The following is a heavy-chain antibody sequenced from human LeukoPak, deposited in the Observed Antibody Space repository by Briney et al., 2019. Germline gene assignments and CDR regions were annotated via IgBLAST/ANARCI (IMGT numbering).Heavy chain of an antibody. CDR2: LSADRATT. CDR1: GFIFGRCS. CDR3: ARKSASGNYPLDY. Sequence: GGSLRLSCAAWGFIFGRCSMTWVREAPGKGLGWVSVLSADRATTFYADSERGGFTISRDNAKNTVFLQMSSLRAEDTALYYCARKSASGNYPLDYWGQGTLVTVSS. J-gene: IGHJ4*02. V-gene: IGHV3-23*01. D-gene: IGHD3-10*01.